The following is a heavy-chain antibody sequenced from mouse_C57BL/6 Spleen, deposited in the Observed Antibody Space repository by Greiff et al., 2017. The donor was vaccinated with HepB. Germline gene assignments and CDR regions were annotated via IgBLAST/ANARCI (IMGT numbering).Heavy chain of an antibody. D-gene: IGHD1-1*01. Sequence: VQLQQSGPELVKPGASVKIPCKASGYTFTDYNMDWVKQSHGKSLEWIGDINPNNGGTIYNQKFKGKATLTVDKSSSTAYMELRSLTSEDTAVYYCARGYGSSLYWYFDVWGTGTTVTVSS. V-gene: IGHV1-18*01. CDR3: ARGYGSSLYWYFDV. CDR1: GYTFTDYN. J-gene: IGHJ1*03. CDR2: INPNNGGT.